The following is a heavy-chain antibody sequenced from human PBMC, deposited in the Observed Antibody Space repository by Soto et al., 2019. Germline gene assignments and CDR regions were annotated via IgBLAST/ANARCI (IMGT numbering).Heavy chain of an antibody. CDR1: GFDLTSSR. D-gene: IGHD6-6*01. Sequence: GGSLRLSCVASGFDLTSSRMNWVRQAPGKGLEWVASISGSGKDTFYRHSVKGRFAISRDSAGTSLFLRMDSVKVEDTAVYHCARVNLVDGSAFYCAMDVWGPGTEVTVSS. CDR2: ISGSGKDT. J-gene: IGHJ6*02. CDR3: ARVNLVDGSAFYCAMDV. V-gene: IGHV3-21*01.